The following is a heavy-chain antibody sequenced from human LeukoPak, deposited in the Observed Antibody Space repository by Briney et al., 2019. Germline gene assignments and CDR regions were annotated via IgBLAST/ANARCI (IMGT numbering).Heavy chain of an antibody. Sequence: ASVKVSCKASGYTFTSYDINWVRQATGQGLEWMGWMNPNSSNTGYAQKFQGRVTITRNTSISTAYMELSSLRSEDTAVYYCARRFSCGEDVFDYWGQGTLVTVSS. D-gene: IGHD2-21*01. CDR2: MNPNSSNT. V-gene: IGHV1-8*03. CDR1: GYTFTSYD. CDR3: ARRFSCGEDVFDY. J-gene: IGHJ4*02.